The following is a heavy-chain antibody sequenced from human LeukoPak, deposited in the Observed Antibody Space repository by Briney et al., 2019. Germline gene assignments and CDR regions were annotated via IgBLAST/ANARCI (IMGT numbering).Heavy chain of an antibody. CDR1: GFTVSSNY. Sequence: GGSLRLSCAASGFTVSSNYMSWVRQAPGKGLEWVSVIYSGGSTYYADSVKGRFTISRDNCKNTLYLQMNSLRAEDTAVYYCARGGSSYGYRPYYFDYWGQGTLVTVSS. CDR3: ARGGSSYGYRPYYFDY. D-gene: IGHD5-18*01. J-gene: IGHJ4*02. CDR2: IYSGGST. V-gene: IGHV3-53*01.